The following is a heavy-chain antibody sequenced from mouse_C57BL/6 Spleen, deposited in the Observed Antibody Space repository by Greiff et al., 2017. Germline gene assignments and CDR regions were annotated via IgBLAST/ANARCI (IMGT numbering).Heavy chain of an antibody. CDR2: ITPNYGTT. CDR1: GYSFTDYN. D-gene: IGHD1-1*01. J-gene: IGHJ4*01. Sequence: EVQLQQSGPELVKPGASVKISCKASGYSFTDYNMNWVKQSNGKSLEWIGVITPNYGTTSYNQKFKGKATLTVDQSSSTDYMQLNSLTSEDSAVYYCARSIGSSPYARDYWGQGTSVTVSS. CDR3: ARSIGSSPYARDY. V-gene: IGHV1-39*01.